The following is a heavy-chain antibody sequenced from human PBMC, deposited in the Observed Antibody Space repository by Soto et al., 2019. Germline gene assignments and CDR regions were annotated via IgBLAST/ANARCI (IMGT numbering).Heavy chain of an antibody. CDR2: IYHSGSA. Sequence: QVQLQESGPGLVKPSGTLSLSCAVSGYSISTDNWWSWVRQSPGKGLEWIGEIYHSGSASYNPSLKSRVTISVDKSTNQVSLKRTSVTAADTAVYYCARNDYGDNVFDYWGQGTLVTVSS. J-gene: IGHJ4*02. V-gene: IGHV4-4*02. CDR3: ARNDYGDNVFDY. CDR1: GYSISTDNW. D-gene: IGHD4-17*01.